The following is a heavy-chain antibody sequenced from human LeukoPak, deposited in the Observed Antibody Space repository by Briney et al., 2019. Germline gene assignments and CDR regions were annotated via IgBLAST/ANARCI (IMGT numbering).Heavy chain of an antibody. V-gene: IGHV3-48*03. CDR2: ISRGGSDT. J-gene: IGHJ4*02. Sequence: PGGSPRLSCAASGFTFSTYEMQWVRQAPGKGLEWVSYISRGGSDTFYAGSVKGRFTVSRDNARNSLYLQMNSLGAEDTAVYYCATVGRSSVAGYWGQGTLVTVSS. D-gene: IGHD4-23*01. CDR1: GFTFSTYE. CDR3: ATVGRSSVAGY.